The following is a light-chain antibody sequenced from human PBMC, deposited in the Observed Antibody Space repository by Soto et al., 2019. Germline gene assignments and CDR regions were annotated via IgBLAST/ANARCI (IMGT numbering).Light chain of an antibody. Sequence: DIQMTQSPSTLSASVGDRVTITCRASQSISSWLAWYQQKPGKAPKLLIYDASSLESGVPSRFSGSRSGTQFSLTISSLQPDDFATYYCQQYNSYSGYSFGQGNKLEIK. CDR2: DAS. CDR3: QQYNSYSGYS. J-gene: IGKJ2*03. CDR1: QSISSW. V-gene: IGKV1-5*01.